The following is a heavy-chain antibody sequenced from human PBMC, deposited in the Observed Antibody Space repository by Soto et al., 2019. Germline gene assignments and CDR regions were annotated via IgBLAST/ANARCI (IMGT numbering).Heavy chain of an antibody. J-gene: IGHJ4*02. CDR3: AKEWVYDTSGWSFDY. CDR2: ISYDGSNK. Sequence: GGSLILSCAASGFTFSSYGMHWVRQAPGKGLEWVAVISYDGSNKYYADSLKGRFTISRDNSKNTLYLQMNSLRAEDTAVYYCAKEWVYDTSGWSFDYWGQGTLVTVSS. D-gene: IGHD3-22*01. CDR1: GFTFSSYG. V-gene: IGHV3-30*18.